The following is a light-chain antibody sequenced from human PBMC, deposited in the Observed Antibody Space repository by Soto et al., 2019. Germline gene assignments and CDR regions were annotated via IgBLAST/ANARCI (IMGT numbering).Light chain of an antibody. V-gene: IGKV1-5*03. CDR3: QHYNSYSEA. CDR1: QGIGND. J-gene: IGKJ1*01. Sequence: IQLTQSPSSLSASVVDRVTISFRASQGIGNDLAWYQQKPGKAPKLLIYKASTLKSGVPSRFSGSGSGTEFPLTISSLQPDDFATYYCQHYNSYSEAFGQGTKVDIK. CDR2: KAS.